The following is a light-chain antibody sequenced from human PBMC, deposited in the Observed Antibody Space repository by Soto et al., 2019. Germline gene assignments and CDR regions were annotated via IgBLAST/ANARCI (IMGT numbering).Light chain of an antibody. CDR1: SSNVGYNF. J-gene: IGLJ1*01. CDR2: KNN. V-gene: IGLV1-47*01. Sequence: QSVLTQPPSASGTPGQRVTISCSGSSSNVGYNFVYWYQQLPGTAPKLLIYKNNQRPSGVPDRFSGSKSGTSASLAISGLRSEDEADYYCAAWDDSLSAYVFGTGTKVTVL. CDR3: AAWDDSLSAYV.